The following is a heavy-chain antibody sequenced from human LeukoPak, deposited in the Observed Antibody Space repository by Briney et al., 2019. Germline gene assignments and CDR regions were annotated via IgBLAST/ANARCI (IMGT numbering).Heavy chain of an antibody. CDR3: ASQSPIVVAIFDY. Sequence: PSETLSLTCTVSGGSISSSSYYWGWIRQPPGKGLEWIGSIYYSGSTYYNPSLKSRVTISVGTSKNQFSLKLSSVTAADTAVYYCASQSPIVVAIFDYWGQGTLVTVSS. V-gene: IGHV4-39*01. CDR2: IYYSGST. D-gene: IGHD3-22*01. J-gene: IGHJ4*02. CDR1: GGSISSSSYY.